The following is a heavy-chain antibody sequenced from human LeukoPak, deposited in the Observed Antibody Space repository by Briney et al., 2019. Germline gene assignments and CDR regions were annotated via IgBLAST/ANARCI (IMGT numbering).Heavy chain of an antibody. CDR2: INPNSGGT. CDR1: GYTFTGYY. V-gene: IGHV1-2*06. Sequence: GASVKVSCKASGYTFTGYYMHWVRQAPGQGLEWMGRINPNSGGTNYAQKFQGRVTMTRDTSISTAYMELSRLRSDDTAVYYCARSYYYDSSGYYALWGQGTLVTVPS. CDR3: ARSYYYDSSGYYAL. D-gene: IGHD3-22*01. J-gene: IGHJ4*02.